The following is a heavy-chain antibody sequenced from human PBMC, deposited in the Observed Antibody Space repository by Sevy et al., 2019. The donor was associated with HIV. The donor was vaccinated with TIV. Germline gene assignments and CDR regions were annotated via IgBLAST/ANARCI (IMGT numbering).Heavy chain of an antibody. CDR1: GFTFTNAW. Sequence: GGSLRLSCAAFGFTFTNAWMSWVRQAPGKGLEWVGRIKSKTDGGTTDYAAPVKGRFTISREDSKNTLYLHMNGLKTEDTAVYYCTLEGLYCSGGSCYSEGFDSWGQGTLVTVSS. D-gene: IGHD2-15*01. CDR2: IKSKTDGGTT. CDR3: TLEGLYCSGGSCYSEGFDS. V-gene: IGHV3-15*01. J-gene: IGHJ4*02.